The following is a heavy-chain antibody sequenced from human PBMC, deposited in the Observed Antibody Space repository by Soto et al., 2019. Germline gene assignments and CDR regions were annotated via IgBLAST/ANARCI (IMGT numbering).Heavy chain of an antibody. Sequence: QVQLVESGGGVVQPGRSLRLSCAASGFTFSSYGMHWVRQAPGKGLEWVAVIWYDGSNKYYADSVKGRFTISRDNSKNTLYLQMNSLRAEDTAVYYCARDGTAAGTLDYWGHGTLVTVSS. J-gene: IGHJ4*01. CDR3: ARDGTAAGTLDY. CDR1: GFTFSSYG. CDR2: IWYDGSNK. V-gene: IGHV3-33*01. D-gene: IGHD6-13*01.